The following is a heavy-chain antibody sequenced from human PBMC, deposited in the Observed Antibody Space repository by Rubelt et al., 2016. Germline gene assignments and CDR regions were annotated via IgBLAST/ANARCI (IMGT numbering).Heavy chain of an antibody. J-gene: IGHJ4*02. CDR3: AGGITSFGVASGYFDY. V-gene: IGHV4-59*01. CDR2: IYYSGST. CDR1: GGSISSYY. Sequence: QVQLQESGPGLVKPSETLSLTCTVSGGSISSYYWSWIRQPPGKGLEWIGYIYYSGSTNYNPSLKSRVTISVDTSKNQFSLKLSSVTAADTAVYYCAGGITSFGVASGYFDYWGQGTLVTVSS. D-gene: IGHD3-3*01.